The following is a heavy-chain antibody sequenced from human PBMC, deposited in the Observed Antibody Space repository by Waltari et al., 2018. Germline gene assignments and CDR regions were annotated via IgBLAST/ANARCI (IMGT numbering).Heavy chain of an antibody. D-gene: IGHD1-7*01. CDR2: IYYSGST. CDR1: GGPLSSGAYS. J-gene: IGHJ2*01. V-gene: IGHV4-30-4*08. CDR3: ARGSDWNYAWYFDL. Sequence: QVQLQESGPGLVKPSQTLSLPCTVSGGPLSSGAYSCSWIRQPPGKGLEWIGYIYYSGSTYYNPSLKSRVTISVDTSKNQFSLKLSSVTAADTAVYYCARGSDWNYAWYFDLWGRGTLVTVSS.